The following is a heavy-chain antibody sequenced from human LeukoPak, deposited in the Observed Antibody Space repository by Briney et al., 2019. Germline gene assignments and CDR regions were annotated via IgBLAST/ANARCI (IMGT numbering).Heavy chain of an antibody. CDR1: GFTFSSYA. CDR3: ARDRFSVTGIYGY. CDR2: ISCDGSNK. Sequence: GGSLRLSCAASGFTFSSYAMHWVRQAPGKGLEWVAVISCDGSNKYYADSVKGRFTISRDNSKNTLYLQMNSLRAEDTAVYYCARDRFSVTGIYGYWGQGTLVTVSS. D-gene: IGHD3-10*01. V-gene: IGHV3-30-3*01. J-gene: IGHJ4*02.